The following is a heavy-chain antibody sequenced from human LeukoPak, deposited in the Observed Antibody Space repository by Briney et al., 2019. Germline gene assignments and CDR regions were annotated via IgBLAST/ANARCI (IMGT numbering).Heavy chain of an antibody. CDR2: FDPEDGET. CDR1: GYTLTELS. D-gene: IGHD1-7*01. CDR3: ATDVQVTNRNYAYDY. Sequence: PVASVKVSCKVSGYTLTELSMHWVRQAPGKGLEWMGGFDPEDGETIYAQKFQGRVTMTEDTSTDTAYMELSSLRSENTAVYYCATDVQVTNRNYAYDYWGQGTLVTVSS. J-gene: IGHJ4*02. V-gene: IGHV1-24*01.